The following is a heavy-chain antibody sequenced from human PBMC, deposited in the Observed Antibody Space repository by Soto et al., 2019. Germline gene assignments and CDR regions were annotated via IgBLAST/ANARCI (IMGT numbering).Heavy chain of an antibody. V-gene: IGHV3-21*01. CDR1: GFTFSSYS. CDR3: AREGDYGDYVVAFDI. J-gene: IGHJ3*02. D-gene: IGHD4-17*01. CDR2: ISSSSSYI. Sequence: GGSLRLSCAASGFTFSSYSMNWVRQAPGKGLEWVSSISSSSSYIYYADSVKGRFTISRDNAKNSLYLQMNSLRAEDTAVYYCAREGDYGDYVVAFDIWGQGTMVTVSS.